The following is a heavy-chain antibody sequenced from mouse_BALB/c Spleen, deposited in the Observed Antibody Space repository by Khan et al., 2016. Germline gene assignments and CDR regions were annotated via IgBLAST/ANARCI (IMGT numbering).Heavy chain of an antibody. V-gene: IGHV3-6*02. CDR2: ISYDGSN. CDR1: GYSITSGYY. Sequence: EVQLQESGPGLVKPSQSLSLTCSVTGYSITSGYYWNWIRQFPGDKLEWMGYISYDGSNNYNPSLKNRISITRDTSKNQFFLQLNSVTTEDTATYYCASGNWDFDYWGQGTTLTVSS. D-gene: IGHD4-1*01. CDR3: ASGNWDFDY. J-gene: IGHJ2*01.